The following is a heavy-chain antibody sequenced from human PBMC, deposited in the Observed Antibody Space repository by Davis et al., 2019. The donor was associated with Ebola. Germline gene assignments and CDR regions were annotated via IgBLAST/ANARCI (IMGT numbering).Heavy chain of an antibody. V-gene: IGHV3-53*01. J-gene: IGHJ6*02. CDR3: AVVGSSGWYYYGMDV. Sequence: GESLKISCAASGFTVSNNYMSWVRQAPGKGLEWVSVIYSGGSTYYADSVKGRFTISRDNSKNTLYLQMNSLRAEDTAVYYCAVVGSSGWYYYGMDVWGQGTTVTVSS. CDR1: GFTVSNNY. D-gene: IGHD6-19*01. CDR2: IYSGGST.